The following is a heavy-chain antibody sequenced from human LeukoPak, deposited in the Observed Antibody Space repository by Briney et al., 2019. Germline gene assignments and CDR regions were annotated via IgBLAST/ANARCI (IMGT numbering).Heavy chain of an antibody. CDR1: GYTFTSYG. J-gene: IGHJ3*02. CDR3: ARTFYDFWSGFSNYDSFHI. V-gene: IGHV1-18*01. Sequence: GASVKVSCKASGYTFTSYGLSWVRQAPGQGLEWMGWISTYNGNTHYAQKFQGRVTMTTDTSTNTAYMELRSLTSDDTAVYYCARTFYDFWSGFSNYDSFHIWGQGTLVTVSS. D-gene: IGHD3-3*01. CDR2: ISTYNGNT.